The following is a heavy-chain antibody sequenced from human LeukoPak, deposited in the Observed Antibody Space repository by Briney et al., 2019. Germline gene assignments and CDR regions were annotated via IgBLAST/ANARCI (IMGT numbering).Heavy chain of an antibody. D-gene: IGHD5-24*01. V-gene: IGHV4-34*01. J-gene: IGHJ4*02. Sequence: SETLSLTCAVYGGSFSGYYWSWIRQPPGKGLEWIGEINHSGSTNYNPSLKSRVTISVDTSKNQFSLKLSSVTAADTAVYYCARGRWLQPGSYFDYWGQGTLVTVSS. CDR2: INHSGST. CDR1: GGSFSGYY. CDR3: ARGRWLQPGSYFDY.